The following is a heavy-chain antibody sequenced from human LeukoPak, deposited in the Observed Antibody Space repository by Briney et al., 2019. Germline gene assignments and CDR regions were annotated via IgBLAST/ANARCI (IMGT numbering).Heavy chain of an antibody. CDR1: GFSFTSYW. Sequence: GGSLRLSCVASGFSFTSYWMSWVRQAPGKGLEFVANINQDAGTTNYVDSVKGRFTISRDNAENSLYLQMSSLRAEDTALYYCARDPGWSSFDIWGQGIMVTVSS. CDR3: ARDPGWSSFDI. CDR2: INQDAGTT. D-gene: IGHD2-15*01. J-gene: IGHJ3*02. V-gene: IGHV3-7*01.